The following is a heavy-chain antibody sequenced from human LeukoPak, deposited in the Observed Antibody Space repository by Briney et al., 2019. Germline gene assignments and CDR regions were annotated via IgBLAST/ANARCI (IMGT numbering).Heavy chain of an antibody. CDR1: GGSISSSSYY. V-gene: IGHV4-39*07. CDR2: IYYSGST. Sequence: SETLSLTCTVSGGSISSSSYYWGWIRQPPGKGLEWIGSIYYSGSTYYNPSLKSRVTISVDTSKNQFSLKLRSVTAADTAVYYCARYSGSYPHDAFEIWGQGTMVTVSS. D-gene: IGHD1-26*01. J-gene: IGHJ3*02. CDR3: ARYSGSYPHDAFEI.